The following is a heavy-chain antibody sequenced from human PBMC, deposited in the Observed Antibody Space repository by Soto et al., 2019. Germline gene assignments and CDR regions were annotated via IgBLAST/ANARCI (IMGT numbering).Heavy chain of an antibody. V-gene: IGHV1-69*13. D-gene: IGHD3-3*01. CDR2: IIPIFGTA. CDR1: GGTFSSYA. CDR3: ARYLAIFGVAHYYYYGMDV. J-gene: IGHJ6*02. Sequence: SVKVSCKASGGTFSSYAISWVRQAPGQGLEWMGGIIPIFGTANYAQKFQGRVTITADESTSTAYMELSSLRSEDTAVYYCARYLAIFGVAHYYYYGMDVWGQGTTVTVSS.